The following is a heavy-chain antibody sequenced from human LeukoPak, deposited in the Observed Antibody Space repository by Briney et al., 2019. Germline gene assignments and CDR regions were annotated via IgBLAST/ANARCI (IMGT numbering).Heavy chain of an antibody. D-gene: IGHD6-6*01. Sequence: GASVKVSCKASGYTFTGYYMHWVRQAPGQGLEWMGWINPNSGGTNYAQKFRGRVTMTRDTSISTAYMELSRLRSDDTAVYYCARVEDPIAARNLAYWGQGTLVTVSS. CDR3: ARVEDPIAARNLAY. V-gene: IGHV1-2*02. CDR2: INPNSGGT. J-gene: IGHJ4*02. CDR1: GYTFTGYY.